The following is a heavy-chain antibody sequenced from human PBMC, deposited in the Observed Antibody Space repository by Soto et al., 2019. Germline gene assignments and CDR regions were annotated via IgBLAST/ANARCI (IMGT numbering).Heavy chain of an antibody. J-gene: IGHJ4*02. CDR3: ATYSSPFDY. D-gene: IGHD6-13*01. Sequence: GGSLRLSCAASEFSFSSYALNWVRQAPGKGLEWVSAISATGTTTYYADSVKGRSTISRDNSKRTLFLQMDSLSPEDTAVYYCATYSSPFDYWGQGTLVTVSS. V-gene: IGHV3-23*01. CDR1: EFSFSSYA. CDR2: ISATGTTT.